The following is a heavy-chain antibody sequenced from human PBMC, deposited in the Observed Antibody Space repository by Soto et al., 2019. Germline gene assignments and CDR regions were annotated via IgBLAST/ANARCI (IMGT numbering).Heavy chain of an antibody. V-gene: IGHV3-7*03. D-gene: IGHD3-10*01. CDR2: IIKDGGEK. J-gene: IGHJ4*02. CDR3: ARDWGGLGY. Sequence: PGGSLRLSCAASGFTFSNYWMTWVRQAPGKGLEWVANIIKDGGEKSYVDSVKGRFTISRDNAKNSLYLEMNGLGVEDTAVYYCARDWGGLGYWGQGTLVTVSS. CDR1: GFTFSNYW.